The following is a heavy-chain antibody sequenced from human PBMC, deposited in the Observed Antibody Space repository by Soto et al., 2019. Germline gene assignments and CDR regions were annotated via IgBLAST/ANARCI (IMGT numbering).Heavy chain of an antibody. CDR3: AREPYDITGKRIDS. CDR2: VYHTGST. D-gene: IGHD3-22*01. J-gene: IGHJ5*01. CDR1: CGPISGGCH. Sequence: SDTLSLTCHDSCGPISGGCHCNWIRRAPGTGLNWFGYVYHTGSTYHNPSLTSRGPLSVDTSNNQFSLKLSSVTAADTAGYFCAREPYDITGKRIDSWGQRIPVTVS. V-gene: IGHV4-30-4*02.